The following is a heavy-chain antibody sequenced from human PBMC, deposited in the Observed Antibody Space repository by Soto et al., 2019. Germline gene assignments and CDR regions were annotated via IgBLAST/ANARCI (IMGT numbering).Heavy chain of an antibody. CDR2: IYYSGST. D-gene: IGHD3-3*01. Sequence: SETLSLTCTVSGGSISSYYWSWIRQPPGKGLEWIGYIYYSGSTNYNPSLKSRVTISVDTSKNQFSLKLSSVTAADTAVYYCASSIFGVVPPTTFDYWGQGTLVTVSS. V-gene: IGHV4-59*08. CDR3: ASSIFGVVPPTTFDY. J-gene: IGHJ4*02. CDR1: GGSISSYY.